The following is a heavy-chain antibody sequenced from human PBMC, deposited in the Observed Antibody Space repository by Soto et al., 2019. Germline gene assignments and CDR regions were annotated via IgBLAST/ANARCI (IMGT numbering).Heavy chain of an antibody. Sequence: GASVKVSCKASGYIFTGYYMHWVRQAPGQGPEWMGWINPNSGGTIYSQKFQGRVTMTRDTSISTAYLELKRLGSDDTAIYYCARDFGFLEWLLDAWGQGTLVTVSS. D-gene: IGHD3-3*01. J-gene: IGHJ5*02. CDR1: GYIFTGYY. CDR3: ARDFGFLEWLLDA. CDR2: INPNSGGT. V-gene: IGHV1-2*02.